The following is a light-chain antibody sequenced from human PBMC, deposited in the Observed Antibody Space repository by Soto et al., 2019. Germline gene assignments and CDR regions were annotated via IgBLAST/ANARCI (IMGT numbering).Light chain of an antibody. CDR2: SAF. J-gene: IGKJ4*01. V-gene: IGKV1-5*01. CDR1: QTISSW. CDR3: QQLNSSPLT. Sequence: DIQMTQSPSTLSGSVGDRVTITCRASQTISSWLAWYQQKPGKAPKLLIYSAFSMHSGVPSRFSGGGSGTEYTLTISSLQPEDFATYYCQQLNSSPLTFAGGTKVDIK.